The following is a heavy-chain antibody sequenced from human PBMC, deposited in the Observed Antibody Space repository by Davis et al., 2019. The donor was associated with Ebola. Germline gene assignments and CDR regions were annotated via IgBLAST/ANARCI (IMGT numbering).Heavy chain of an antibody. V-gene: IGHV4-39*01. CDR1: GDSANSRHYS. Sequence: MPSETLSLTCTVSGDSANSRHYSWVWIRQSPGKGLEWIGSVYDSGNTQYNPSLKSRATISVDTSKNQFSLKLSSVTAADTAVYYCARHRETYYYYYGMDVWGKGTTVTVSS. J-gene: IGHJ6*04. CDR2: VYDSGNT. D-gene: IGHD1-26*01. CDR3: ARHRETYYYYYGMDV.